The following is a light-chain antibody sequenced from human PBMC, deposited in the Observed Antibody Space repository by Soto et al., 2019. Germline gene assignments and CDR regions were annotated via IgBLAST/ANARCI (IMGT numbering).Light chain of an antibody. Sequence: DIQMTQSPPTLPATVGDRVTITCRASQSISSKLAWYQQKTGKAPKVLINKASSLQSGVPSRFSGSGSGTEFTLTISSLQPDDFATYYCQQYSSYPFTFGGGTMVEIK. CDR3: QQYSSYPFT. CDR1: QSISSK. J-gene: IGKJ4*01. CDR2: KAS. V-gene: IGKV1-5*03.